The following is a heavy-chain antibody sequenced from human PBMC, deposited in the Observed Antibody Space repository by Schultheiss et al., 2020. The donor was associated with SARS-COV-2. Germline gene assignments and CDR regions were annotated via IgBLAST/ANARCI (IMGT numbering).Heavy chain of an antibody. D-gene: IGHD5-24*01. CDR3: ASGRDGWQFDY. J-gene: IGHJ4*02. V-gene: IGHV4-61*08. Sequence: SETLSLTCTVSGGSISSGGYYWSWIRQPPGKGLEWIGYIYYSGSTNYNPSLKSRVTISVDTSKNQFSLKLSSVTAADTAVYYCASGRDGWQFDYWGQGTLVTVSS. CDR2: IYYSGST. CDR1: GGSISSGGYY.